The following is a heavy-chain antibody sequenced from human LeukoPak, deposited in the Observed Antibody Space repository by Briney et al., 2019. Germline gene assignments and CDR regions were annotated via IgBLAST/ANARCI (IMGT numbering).Heavy chain of an antibody. V-gene: IGHV3-23*01. Sequence: GGSLRLSCAASGFTFSSYAMSWVRQAPGKGLEWVSAISGSGGSTYYADSVKGRFTISRDNSKNTLYPQMNSLRAEDTAVYYCAKARYCSGGSCYTVVDYWGRGTLVTVSS. J-gene: IGHJ4*02. CDR3: AKARYCSGGSCYTVVDY. CDR2: ISGSGGST. CDR1: GFTFSSYA. D-gene: IGHD2-15*01.